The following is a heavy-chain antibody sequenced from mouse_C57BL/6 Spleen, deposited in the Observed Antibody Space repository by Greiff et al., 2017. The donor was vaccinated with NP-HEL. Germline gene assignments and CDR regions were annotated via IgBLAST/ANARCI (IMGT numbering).Heavy chain of an antibody. CDR3: ARNPVITTVVAPYFDY. D-gene: IGHD1-1*01. V-gene: IGHV1-81*01. Sequence: QVQLQQSGAELARPGASVKLSCKASGYTFTSYGISWVKQRTGQGLEWIGEIYPRSGNTYYNEKFKGKATLTADKSSSTAYMELRSLTSEDSAVYFCARNPVITTVVAPYFDYWGQGTTLTVSS. CDR2: IYPRSGNT. CDR1: GYTFTSYG. J-gene: IGHJ2*01.